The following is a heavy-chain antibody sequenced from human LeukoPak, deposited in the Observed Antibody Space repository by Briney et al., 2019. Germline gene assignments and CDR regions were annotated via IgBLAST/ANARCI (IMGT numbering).Heavy chain of an antibody. J-gene: IGHJ6*02. V-gene: IGHV3-23*01. CDR2: ISGSGRST. D-gene: IGHD3-16*01. CDR1: GFTFSSYP. Sequence: QPGRSLRLSCAASGFTFSSYPMHWVRQAPGKGLECVSAISGSGRSTYYADSVKGRFTISRDNSKNTLYLQMNSLRAEDTALYYCARVAGTIRIWPQPFGDGMDVWGQGTTVTVSS. CDR3: ARVAGTIRIWPQPFGDGMDV.